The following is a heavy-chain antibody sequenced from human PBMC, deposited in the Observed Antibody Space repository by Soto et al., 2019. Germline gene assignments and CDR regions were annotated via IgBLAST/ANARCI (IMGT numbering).Heavy chain of an antibody. V-gene: IGHV1-3*01. CDR1: GYTFTSYS. J-gene: IGHJ6*02. Sequence: ASVKVSCKASGYTFTSYSIRLVRQAPGQRLEWMGWINAGNGNTKYSQKFQGRVTISVDTSKNQFSLKLYSVTAADTAVYYCARHRPNPDGWYYYGMDVWGQGTTVTVSS. D-gene: IGHD6-19*01. CDR2: INAGNGNT. CDR3: ARHRPNPDGWYYYGMDV.